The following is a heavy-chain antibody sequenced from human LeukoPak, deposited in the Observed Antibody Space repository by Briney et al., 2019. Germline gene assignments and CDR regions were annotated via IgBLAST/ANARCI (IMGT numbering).Heavy chain of an antibody. CDR3: ARGSYYGSGSDY. CDR1: GGSISSGGYY. J-gene: IGHJ4*02. CDR2: IYYSGST. D-gene: IGHD3-10*01. Sequence: SQTLSLTCTVSGGSISSGGYYWSWIRQHPGNGLEWIGYIYYSGSTYYNPSLKSRVTISVDTSKNQFSLKLSSVTAADTAVYYCARGSYYGSGSDYWGQGTLVTVSS. V-gene: IGHV4-31*03.